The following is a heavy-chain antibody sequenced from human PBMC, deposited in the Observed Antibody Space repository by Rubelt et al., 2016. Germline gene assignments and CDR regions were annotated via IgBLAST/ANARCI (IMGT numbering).Heavy chain of an antibody. CDR2: ISNNGGST. J-gene: IGHJ4*02. Sequence: GGSLRLSCSASGFTFSSYAMHWVRQAPGKGLEYVSAISNNGGSTYYADSVKGRFTISRDNSKNTLYLQMSSLRPEDTAVYYCAKDSSSWYYFDCWGQGTLVTISS. CDR3: AKDSSSWYYFDC. CDR1: GFTFSSYA. D-gene: IGHD6-13*01. V-gene: IGHV3-64D*06.